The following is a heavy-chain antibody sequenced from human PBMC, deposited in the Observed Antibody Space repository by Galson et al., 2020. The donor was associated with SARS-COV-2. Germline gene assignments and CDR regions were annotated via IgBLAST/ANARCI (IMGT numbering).Heavy chain of an antibody. CDR1: GDSITSNYS. V-gene: IGHV4-4*02. Sequence: SETLSHTCAVSGDSITSNYSWNWVPQPPAKGLEWIRKIYHRGNSIPNPTLESRVTISIDTSRNQFSLKLNSVTAADTAVYYCAGSDTVERCVPSDLCGQGTLVTVCS. CDR2: IYHRGNS. J-gene: IGHJ5*02. CDR3: AGSDTVERCVPSDL. D-gene: IGHD3-3*01.